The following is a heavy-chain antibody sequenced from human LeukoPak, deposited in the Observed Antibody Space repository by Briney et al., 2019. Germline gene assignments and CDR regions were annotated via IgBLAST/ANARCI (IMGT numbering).Heavy chain of an antibody. Sequence: GESLEISFKASGYRFTSYWISWVRQMPGKGLEWMGRIDPSDSYTNYSPSFQGHVTISADKSISTAYLQWSSLKASDTAIYYCARLRRHYGSGSYPRYFDYWGQGTLVTVSS. V-gene: IGHV5-10-1*01. D-gene: IGHD3-10*01. CDR3: ARLRRHYGSGSYPRYFDY. CDR2: IDPSDSYT. CDR1: GYRFTSYW. J-gene: IGHJ4*02.